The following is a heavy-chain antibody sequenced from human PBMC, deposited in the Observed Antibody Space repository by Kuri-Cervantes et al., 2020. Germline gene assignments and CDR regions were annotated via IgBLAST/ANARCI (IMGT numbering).Heavy chain of an antibody. CDR3: APRAPRAGRGGMDV. J-gene: IGHJ6*02. CDR2: IYYSGST. Sequence: SETLSLTCTVSGGSISSYYWSWIRRPPGKGLEWIGYIYYSGSTNYHPSLKSRVTISVATSKNQSSLKLSSVTAADTAVYYCAPRAPRAGRGGMDVWGQGTTVTVSS. V-gene: IGHV4-59*12. CDR1: GGSISSYY. D-gene: IGHD3-10*01.